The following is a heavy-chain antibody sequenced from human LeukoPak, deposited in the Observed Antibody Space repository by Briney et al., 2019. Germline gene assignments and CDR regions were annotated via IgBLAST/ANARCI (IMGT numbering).Heavy chain of an antibody. CDR3: AKDRGSAFDY. D-gene: IGHD1-26*01. CDR1: GFTFSSYG. J-gene: IGHJ4*02. V-gene: IGHV3-30*02. CDR2: IRYGGSSK. Sequence: PGGSLRLSCAASGFTFSSYGMHLVRQAPGKGLEWVAFIRYGGSSKYYADSVKGRFTISRDNSKNTLYLQMNSLRAEDTAVYYCAKDRGSAFDYWGQGTLVTVSS.